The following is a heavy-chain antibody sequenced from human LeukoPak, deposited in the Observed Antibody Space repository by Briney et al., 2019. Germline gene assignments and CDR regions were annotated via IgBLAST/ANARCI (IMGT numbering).Heavy chain of an antibody. CDR3: ARSGALLWFGTALEGNFDY. V-gene: IGHV6-1*01. D-gene: IGHD3-10*01. Sequence: SQTLSLTCAISGDSVSSNSAAWNWIRQSPSRGLEWLGRTYYRSKWYNDYAVSVKSRITINPDTSKNQFSLQLNSVTPEDTAVYYCARSGALLWFGTALEGNFDYWGQGTLVTVSS. CDR2: TYYRSKWYN. J-gene: IGHJ4*02. CDR1: GDSVSSNSAA.